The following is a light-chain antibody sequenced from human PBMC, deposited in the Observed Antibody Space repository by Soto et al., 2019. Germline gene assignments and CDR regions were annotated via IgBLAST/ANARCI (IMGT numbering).Light chain of an antibody. CDR2: DVS. CDR1: SSDVGGYNY. V-gene: IGLV2-14*01. CDR3: SSYISSSTPYV. J-gene: IGLJ1*01. Sequence: QSVLTKPASVSGSPGQSITISCIGTSSDVGGYNYVSWYQQHPGKAPKLMIYDVSNRPSGVSNRFSGSKSGNTASLTISGLQAEDEADYYCSSYISSSTPYVFGTGTKVTVL.